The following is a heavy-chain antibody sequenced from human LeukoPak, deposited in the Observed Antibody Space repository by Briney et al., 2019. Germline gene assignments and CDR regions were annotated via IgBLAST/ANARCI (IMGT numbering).Heavy chain of an antibody. J-gene: IGHJ4*02. V-gene: IGHV3-23*01. CDR3: ASLRGDTVVVPAAKDY. Sequence: GGSLRLSCAASGFTFSSYAMSWVRQAPGKGLEWVSAISGSGGSTYYADSVKGRFTISRDNSKNTLYPQMNSLRAEDTAVYYCASLRGDTVVVPAAKDYWGQGTLVTVSS. CDR1: GFTFSSYA. CDR2: ISGSGGST. D-gene: IGHD2-2*01.